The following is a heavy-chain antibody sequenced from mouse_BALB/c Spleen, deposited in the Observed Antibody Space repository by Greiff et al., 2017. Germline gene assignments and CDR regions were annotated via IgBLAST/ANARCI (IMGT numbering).Heavy chain of an antibody. D-gene: IGHD2-3*01. V-gene: IGHV5-17*02. Sequence: EVQLQQSGGGLVQPGGSRKLSCAASGFTFSSFGMHWVRQAPEKGLEWVAYISSGSSTIYYADTVKGRFTISRDNPKNTLFLQMTSLRSEDTAMYYCAAGDDGYYDYWGQGTTLTVSS. CDR3: AAGDDGYYDY. J-gene: IGHJ2*01. CDR1: GFTFSSFG. CDR2: ISSGSSTI.